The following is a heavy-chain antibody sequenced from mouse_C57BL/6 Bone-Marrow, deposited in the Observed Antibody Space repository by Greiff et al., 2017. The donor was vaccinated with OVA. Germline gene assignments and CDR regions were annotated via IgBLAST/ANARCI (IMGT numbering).Heavy chain of an antibody. J-gene: IGHJ3*01. CDR2: IDPSDSYT. D-gene: IGHD4-1*01. Sequence: QVQLQQPGAELVMPGASVKLSCKASGYTFTSYWMHWVKQRPGQGLEWIGEIDPSDSYTNYNQKFKGKSTLTVDKSSSTAYMQLSSLTSEDAAVYYCARLLGRAYWGQGTLVTVSA. V-gene: IGHV1-69*01. CDR3: ARLLGRAY. CDR1: GYTFTSYW.